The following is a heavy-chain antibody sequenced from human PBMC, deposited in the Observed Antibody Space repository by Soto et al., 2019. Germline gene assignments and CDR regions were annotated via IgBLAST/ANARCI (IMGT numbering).Heavy chain of an antibody. CDR1: GFSFSNYW. CDR3: VGGTGWLMDT. CDR2: IRKDGSEK. J-gene: IGHJ5*02. V-gene: IGHV3-7*03. Sequence: EVPLVESGGGLVQPGGSLRLSCAASGFSFSNYWMNWVRLAPGKGPEWVANIRKDGSEKIYVDSVEGRFTISRDNAKNSLFLQMNNLRADDTAMYYCVGGTGWLMDTWGQGTPVIVSS. D-gene: IGHD6-19*01.